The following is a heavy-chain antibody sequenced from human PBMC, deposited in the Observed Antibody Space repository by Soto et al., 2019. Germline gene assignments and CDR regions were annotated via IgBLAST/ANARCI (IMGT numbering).Heavy chain of an antibody. J-gene: IGHJ4*02. CDR1: GFVFSTYT. CDR2: IIGSSGDT. D-gene: IGHD4-17*01. V-gene: IGHV3-23*01. CDR3: ATDKWPDGAWDIDY. Sequence: EVQLLESGGRLVQPGGSLRLSCVASGFVFSTYTMTWVRQAPGKGLEWVSSIIGSSGDTSYADSVRGRFTISRDNSQSTLCLQMNGLRADDTAVYFCATDKWPDGAWDIDYWGQGTLVTVSS.